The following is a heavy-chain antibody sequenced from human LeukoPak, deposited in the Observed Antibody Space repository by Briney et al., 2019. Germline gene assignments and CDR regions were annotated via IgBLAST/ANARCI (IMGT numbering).Heavy chain of an antibody. CDR3: ARVGATEYYYYYMDV. CDR2: IYYSGST. D-gene: IGHD1-26*01. V-gene: IGHV4-39*07. CDR1: GGSISSSSYY. Sequence: SETLSLTCTVSGGSISSSSYYWGWIRQPPGKGLEWIGSIYYSGSTYYNPSLKSRVTISVDRSKNQFSLKLSSVTAADTAVYYCARVGATEYYYYYMDVWGKGTTVTVSS. J-gene: IGHJ6*03.